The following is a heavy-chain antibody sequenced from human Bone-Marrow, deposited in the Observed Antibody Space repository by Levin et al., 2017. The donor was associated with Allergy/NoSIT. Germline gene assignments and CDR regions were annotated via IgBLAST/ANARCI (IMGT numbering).Heavy chain of an antibody. Sequence: ASVKVSCKASGYTFTGYYMHWVRQAPGQGLEWMGWINPNSGGTNYAQKFQGRVTMTRDTSISTAYMELSRLRSDDTAVYYCAREGIYGSGSYYNGAFDSWGQGTMVTVSS. J-gene: IGHJ3*02. V-gene: IGHV1-2*02. CDR2: INPNSGGT. CDR1: GYTFTGYY. D-gene: IGHD3-10*01. CDR3: AREGIYGSGSYYNGAFDS.